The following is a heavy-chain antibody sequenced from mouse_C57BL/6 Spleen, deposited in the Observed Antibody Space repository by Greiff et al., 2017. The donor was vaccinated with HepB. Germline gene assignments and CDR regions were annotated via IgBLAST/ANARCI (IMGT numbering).Heavy chain of an antibody. J-gene: IGHJ2*01. CDR3: GRRGSSYLFGY. CDR1: GYAFSSSW. V-gene: IGHV1-82*01. CDR2: IYPGDGDT. D-gene: IGHD1-1*01. Sequence: QVQLQQSGPELVKPGASVKISCKASGYAFSSSWMNWVKQRPGKGLEWIGRIYPGDGDTNYNGKFKGKATLTADKSSSTADMQLSSLTSEDSAVYLCGRRGSSYLFGYWGQGTTLTVSA.